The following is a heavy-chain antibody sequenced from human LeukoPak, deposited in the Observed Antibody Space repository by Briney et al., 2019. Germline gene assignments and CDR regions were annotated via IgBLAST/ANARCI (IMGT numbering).Heavy chain of an antibody. CDR3: AKSRFSGPIDY. J-gene: IGHJ4*02. V-gene: IGHV3-43*02. CDR2: ISEDGGST. Sequence: GGSLRLSCAASGFTFDDYAMHWVRQAPGKGLEWVSLISEDGGSTYYADSVKGRITISRDNSKNSLYLQTNSLGTEDTALYYCAKSRFSGPIDYWGQGTLVTVSS. CDR1: GFTFDDYA. D-gene: IGHD2-8*02.